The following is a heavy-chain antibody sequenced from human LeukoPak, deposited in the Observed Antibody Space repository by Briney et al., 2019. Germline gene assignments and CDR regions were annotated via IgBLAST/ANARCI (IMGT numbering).Heavy chain of an antibody. Sequence: GGSLRLSCAASGFIFTDYPIHWVRQTPDKGLECVALMSIDGNTKYYANSVRGRFTVSRDNSKNTVYLQMSSLRVEDTAVYYCVRDPILGFPDYFDSWGQGTLVTVSS. J-gene: IGHJ4*02. V-gene: IGHV3-30-3*01. CDR3: VRDPILGFPDYFDS. D-gene: IGHD3-3*01. CDR2: MSIDGNTK. CDR1: GFIFTDYP.